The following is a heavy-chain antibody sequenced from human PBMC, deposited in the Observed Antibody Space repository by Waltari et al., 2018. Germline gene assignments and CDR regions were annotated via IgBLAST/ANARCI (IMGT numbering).Heavy chain of an antibody. V-gene: IGHV4-59*11. Sequence: QVQLQESGPGLVKPSETLSLTCTVSGGSISSHYWSWIRHPPGKGLEWIGYIYYSGSTNYNPSLKSRVTISVDTSKNQFSLKLSSVTAADTAVYYCARGALYCSSTSCPTNWFDPWGQGTLVTVSS. CDR2: IYYSGST. J-gene: IGHJ5*02. CDR1: GGSISSHY. D-gene: IGHD2-2*01. CDR3: ARGALYCSSTSCPTNWFDP.